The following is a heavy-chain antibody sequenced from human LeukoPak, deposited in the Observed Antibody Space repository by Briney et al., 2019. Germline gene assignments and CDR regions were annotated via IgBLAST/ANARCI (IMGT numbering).Heavy chain of an antibody. J-gene: IGHJ4*02. D-gene: IGHD1-26*01. CDR2: TSADERIK. CDR1: GFPFNDYV. CDR3: ARDPVLGAPDYLDY. V-gene: IGHV3-30*03. Sequence: GRSLRLSCTVSGFPFNDYVIHWVRQAPGRGLEWRAVTSADERIKIYNDSVRGRFTISRDNCKHTQYLQMNYLRVEDTAVYYCARDPVLGAPDYLDYWGRGTLVSVSS.